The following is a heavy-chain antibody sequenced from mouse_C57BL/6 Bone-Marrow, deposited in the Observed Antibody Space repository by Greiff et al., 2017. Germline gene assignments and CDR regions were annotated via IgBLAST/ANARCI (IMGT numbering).Heavy chain of an antibody. J-gene: IGHJ3*01. CDR2: ISGGGGNT. V-gene: IGHV5-9*04. CDR3: ARGIRYYGSSWFAY. Sequence: VQLKESGGGLVKPGGSLKLSCAASGFTFSSYTMSWVRQTPEKRLEWVATISGGGGNTYYPDSVKGRFTIARDNAKNTLYLQMSSLRSEDTAVYYCARGIRYYGSSWFAYWGQGTLVTVSA. CDR1: GFTFSSYT. D-gene: IGHD1-1*01.